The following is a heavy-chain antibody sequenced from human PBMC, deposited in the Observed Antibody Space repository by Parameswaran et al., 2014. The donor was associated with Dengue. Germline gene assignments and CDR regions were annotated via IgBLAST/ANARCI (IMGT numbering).Heavy chain of an antibody. D-gene: IGHD2-2*01. CDR2: INPSGGST. V-gene: IGHV1-46*01. Sequence: WVRQAPGQGLEWMGIINPSGGSTSYAQKFQGRVTMTRDTSTSTVYMELSSLRSEDTAVYYCARDSGGPDAPPEYFQHWGQGTLVTVSS. J-gene: IGHJ1*01. CDR3: ARDSGGPDAPPEYFQH.